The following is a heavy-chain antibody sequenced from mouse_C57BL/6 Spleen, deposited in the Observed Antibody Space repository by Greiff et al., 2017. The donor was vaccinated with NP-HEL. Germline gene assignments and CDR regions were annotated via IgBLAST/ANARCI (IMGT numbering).Heavy chain of an antibody. CDR2: ISYDGSN. CDR3: ARARTTSFDY. CDR1: GYSITSGYY. J-gene: IGHJ2*01. V-gene: IGHV3-6*01. D-gene: IGHD1-1*01. Sequence: EVKLMESGPGLVKPSQSLSLTCSVTGYSITSGYYWNWIRQFPGNKLEWMGYISYDGSNNYKPSLKNRISITRDTSKNQFFLKLNSVTTEDTATYYCARARTTSFDYWGQGTTLTVSS.